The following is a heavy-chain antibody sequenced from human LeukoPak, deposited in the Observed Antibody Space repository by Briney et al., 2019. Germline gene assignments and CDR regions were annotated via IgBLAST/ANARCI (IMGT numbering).Heavy chain of an antibody. CDR1: GFTFDDYG. CDR3: ARGDSSGYYFDY. CDR2: INWNGGST. Sequence: GGSLILSCAASGFTFDDYGMSWVRQAPGKGLEWVSGINWNGGSTGYADSVKGRFTISRDNAKNSLYLQMNSLRAEDTALYHCARGDSSGYYFDYWGQGTLVTVSS. V-gene: IGHV3-20*01. D-gene: IGHD3-22*01. J-gene: IGHJ4*02.